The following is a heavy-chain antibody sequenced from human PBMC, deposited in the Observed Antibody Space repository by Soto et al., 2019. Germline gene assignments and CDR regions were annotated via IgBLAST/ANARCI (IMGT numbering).Heavy chain of an antibody. CDR3: ARVPVTMVRGVRYYGMDV. J-gene: IGHJ6*02. Sequence: SETLSLTCTVSGGSISSYYWSWIRQPPGKGLEWIGYIYYSGSTNYNPSLKSRVTISVDTSKNQFSLKLSSVTAADTAVYYCARVPVTMVRGVRYYGMDVWGQGTTVTVSS. CDR2: IYYSGST. V-gene: IGHV4-59*01. D-gene: IGHD3-10*01. CDR1: GGSISSYY.